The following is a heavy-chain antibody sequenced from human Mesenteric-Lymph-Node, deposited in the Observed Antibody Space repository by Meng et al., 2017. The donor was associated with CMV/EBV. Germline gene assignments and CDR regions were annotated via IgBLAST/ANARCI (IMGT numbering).Heavy chain of an antibody. CDR2: IYHSGST. CDR3: ARDSVAGSGLDY. J-gene: IGHJ4*02. Sequence: VSGGSISSGGYSWSWIRQPPGKGLEWIGYIYHSGSTYYNPSLKSRVTISVDTSENQFSLKLSSVTAADTAVYYCARDSVAGSGLDYWGQGTLVTVSS. V-gene: IGHV4-30-2*01. CDR1: GGSISSGGYS. D-gene: IGHD6-19*01.